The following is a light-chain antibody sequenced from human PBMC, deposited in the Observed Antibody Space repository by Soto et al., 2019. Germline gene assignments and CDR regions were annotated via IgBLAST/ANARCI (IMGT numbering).Light chain of an antibody. CDR1: QNINNNY. CDR2: GSS. CDR3: HQYGSSPPYT. Sequence: EVVLTQSPGTLSLSPGERATLSCRASQNINNNYLAWYQQRPGQAPRLLICGSSDRATGIPDRFSGSGSGTDFTLTISRLEPEDFAVYYCHQYGSSPPYTFGQGTKLEI. V-gene: IGKV3-20*01. J-gene: IGKJ2*01.